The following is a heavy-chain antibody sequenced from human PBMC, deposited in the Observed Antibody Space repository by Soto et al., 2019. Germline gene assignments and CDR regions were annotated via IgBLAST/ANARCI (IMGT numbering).Heavy chain of an antibody. CDR1: GYTFTSYY. CDR3: ARDGYCSGGSCYSVPVFDY. J-gene: IGHJ4*02. CDR2: INPSGGST. D-gene: IGHD2-15*01. Sequence: ASVKLSCEASGYTFTSYYMHWVRQAPRQGLEWMGIINPSGGSTSYAQKFQGRVTMTRNSLYLQLNSLRAEDTAVYYCARDGYCSGGSCYSVPVFDYWGQGTLVTVSS. V-gene: IGHV1-46*01.